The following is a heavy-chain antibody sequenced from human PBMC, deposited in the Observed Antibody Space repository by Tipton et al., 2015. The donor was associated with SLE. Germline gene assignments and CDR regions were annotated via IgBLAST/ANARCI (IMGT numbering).Heavy chain of an antibody. J-gene: IGHJ6*03. V-gene: IGHV4-59*01. D-gene: IGHD4-11*01. CDR3: ASDYSNSDYSYYCMAV. CDR2: VYSSGFS. CDR1: GDSINGYY. Sequence: TLSLTCTVSGDSINGYYWTWIRQPPGKGLEWVGYVYSSGFSDYNPSLRSRVTISLDTSKNQFSLRLSSATAADTAVYYCASDYSNSDYSYYCMAVWGKGTTVTVSS.